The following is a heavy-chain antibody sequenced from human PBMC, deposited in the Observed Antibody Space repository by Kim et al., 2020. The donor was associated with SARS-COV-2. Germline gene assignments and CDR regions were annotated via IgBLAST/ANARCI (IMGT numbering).Heavy chain of an antibody. Sequence: TNYSPSFQGHVTISIDKSISPAYLQWSSLKASDTAMYYCARLSYTYGTDYWGQGILVTVSS. V-gene: IGHV5-10-1*01. J-gene: IGHJ4*02. D-gene: IGHD5-18*01. CDR3: ARLSYTYGTDY. CDR2: T.